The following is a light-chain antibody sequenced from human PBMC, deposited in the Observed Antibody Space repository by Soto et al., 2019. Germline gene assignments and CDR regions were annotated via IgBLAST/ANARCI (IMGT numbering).Light chain of an antibody. J-gene: IGKJ2*01. CDR3: HQYNNWPPRHT. Sequence: EIVMMQSPATLSVSPGERATLSCRASQSVSSNLAWYQQIPGQAPRLLIYGASTRATGIPARFSGSGSGTEFTLTISNLQSEDFAVYYCHQYNNWPPRHTFGQGTKLQIK. CDR1: QSVSSN. V-gene: IGKV3-15*01. CDR2: GAS.